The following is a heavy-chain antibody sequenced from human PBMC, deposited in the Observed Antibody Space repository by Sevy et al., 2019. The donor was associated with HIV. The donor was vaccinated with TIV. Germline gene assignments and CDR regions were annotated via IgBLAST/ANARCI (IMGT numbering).Heavy chain of an antibody. D-gene: IGHD1-26*01. J-gene: IGHJ4*02. CDR3: ARWDADRRWYFDY. CDR2: ISRSSSYI. V-gene: IGHV3-21*01. Sequence: GGSLRLSCAASGFTFSSYSMNWVRQAPGKGLEWVSYISRSSSYIYHADSVKGRFTISRDNAKNSRHLQMNSLRAEDTAVYYCARWDADRRWYFDYWGQGILVTVSS. CDR1: GFTFSSYS.